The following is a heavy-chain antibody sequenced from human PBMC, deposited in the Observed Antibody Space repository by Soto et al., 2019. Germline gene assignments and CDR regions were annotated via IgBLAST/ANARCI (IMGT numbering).Heavy chain of an antibody. CDR2: ISGSGGST. CDR1: GFTFISYA. V-gene: IGHV3-23*01. Sequence: GWSLRLACAASGFTFISYAMSWVRQAPGKGLEWVSAISGSGGSTYYADSVKGRFTISRDNSKNTLYLQMNSLRAEDTAVYYCAKVPYSSTLIEYFQHWGQGTLVTVSS. J-gene: IGHJ1*01. D-gene: IGHD6-13*01. CDR3: AKVPYSSTLIEYFQH.